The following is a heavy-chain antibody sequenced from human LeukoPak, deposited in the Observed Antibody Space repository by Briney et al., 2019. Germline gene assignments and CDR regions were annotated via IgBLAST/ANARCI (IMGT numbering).Heavy chain of an antibody. Sequence: SVKVSCKASGGTFSSYAISWARQAPGQGLEWMGGIIPIFGTANYAQKFQGRVTVTADESTSTAYMELSSLRSEDTAVYYCARVLCRCSSTSCYVMMGEAFDPWGQGTLVTVSS. J-gene: IGHJ5*02. V-gene: IGHV1-69*01. CDR3: ARVLCRCSSTSCYVMMGEAFDP. CDR2: IIPIFGTA. D-gene: IGHD2-2*01. CDR1: GGTFSSYA.